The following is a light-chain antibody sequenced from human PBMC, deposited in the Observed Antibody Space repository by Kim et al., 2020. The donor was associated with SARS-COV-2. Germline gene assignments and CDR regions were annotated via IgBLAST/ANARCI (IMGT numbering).Light chain of an antibody. Sequence: QSVLTQPASVSGSPGQSITISCTGTSSDVGGYNYVSWYRQHPGKAPKLMIYDVSKRPSGVSNRFSGSKSGNTASLTISGLQAEDEADYYCSSYTSSSTYVVFGGGTQLTVL. CDR1: SSDVGGYNY. J-gene: IGLJ2*01. CDR3: SSYTSSSTYVV. V-gene: IGLV2-14*01. CDR2: DVS.